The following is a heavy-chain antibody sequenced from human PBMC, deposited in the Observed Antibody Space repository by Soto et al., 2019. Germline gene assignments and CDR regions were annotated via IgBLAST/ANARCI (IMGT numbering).Heavy chain of an antibody. CDR3: ARLLHDSRGYYYFDY. Sequence: SETLSLTCTVSGGSISSGSYYWGWIRQPPRKGLECIGTIHYSGSTYNNPSLKSRVTVSVDTFKNQFSLKLSSVTAADTAIYYCARLLHDSRGYYYFDYWGQGTLVTVSS. D-gene: IGHD3-22*01. V-gene: IGHV4-39*01. J-gene: IGHJ4*02. CDR1: GGSISSGSYY. CDR2: IHYSGST.